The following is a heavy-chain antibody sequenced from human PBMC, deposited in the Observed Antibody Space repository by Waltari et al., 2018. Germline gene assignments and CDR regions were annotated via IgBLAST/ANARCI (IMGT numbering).Heavy chain of an antibody. CDR3: AGSTSPLGYHYYGMDV. Sequence: QLVQSAAEVKKPGSSVTVSCKDSAYRFPSNGVTWVRQAPGQGLGWMGWISGYNGDTKYAQKLQGRVTMTTDTSTSTAYMELRSLTSDDAAVYFCAGSTSPLGYHYYGMDVWGQGTTVTVSS. D-gene: IGHD1-26*01. CDR2: ISGYNGDT. V-gene: IGHV1-18*01. CDR1: AYRFPSNG. J-gene: IGHJ6*02.